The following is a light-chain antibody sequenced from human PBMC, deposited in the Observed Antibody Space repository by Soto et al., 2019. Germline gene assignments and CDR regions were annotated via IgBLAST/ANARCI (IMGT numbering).Light chain of an antibody. CDR2: DAS. CDR1: QIVRKNY. CDR3: QQTSNSPLT. J-gene: IGKJ4*01. Sequence: EVVLTQSPDTLSLSPGERATLSCRASQIVRKNYLAWYQQKPGQPPRLLIHDASLRATGIPDRFSASGSGTDFTLTISRLEPEDFAVYYCQQTSNSPLTFGGGTKVELK. V-gene: IGKV3D-20*02.